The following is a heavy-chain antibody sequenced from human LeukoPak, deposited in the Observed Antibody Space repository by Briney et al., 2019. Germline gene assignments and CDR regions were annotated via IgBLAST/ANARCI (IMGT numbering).Heavy chain of an antibody. CDR3: ARNRGRYATDV. V-gene: IGHV4-61*01. CDR1: GDSVRSDSSH. J-gene: IGHJ6*02. CDR2: IHYNGNT. D-gene: IGHD3-10*01. Sequence: SETLSLTCTVSGDSVRSDSSHWCWIRQPPGKGLEWIGYIHYNGNTNYNPSLKSRVTISLDKSKNQFSLELSSVTAADTAVYYCARNRGRYATDVWGQGTTVTVSS.